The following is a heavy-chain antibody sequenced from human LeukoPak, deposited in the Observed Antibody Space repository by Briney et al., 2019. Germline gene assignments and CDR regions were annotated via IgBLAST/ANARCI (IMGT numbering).Heavy chain of an antibody. Sequence: GRSLRLSCAASEFTFDDYAMHWVRQAPGKGLEWVSGISWNSGSIGYADSVKGRFTISRDNAKNSLHLQMNSLRAEDTALYYCAKDSLWGSGSYYNGGFDYWGQGTLVTVSS. CDR2: ISWNSGSI. J-gene: IGHJ4*02. CDR3: AKDSLWGSGSYYNGGFDY. CDR1: EFTFDDYA. V-gene: IGHV3-9*01. D-gene: IGHD3-10*01.